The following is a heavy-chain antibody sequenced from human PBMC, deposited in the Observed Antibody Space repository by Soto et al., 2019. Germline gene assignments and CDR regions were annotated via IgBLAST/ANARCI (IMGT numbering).Heavy chain of an antibody. V-gene: IGHV3-21*04. CDR1: GFTFSSYT. Sequence: PGGSLRLSCAASGFTFSSYTMNWVRQAPGKGLEWVSSISSSSSYIYYADSVKGRFTISRDNAKNSLYLQMNSLRAEDTAVYYCARDYHLSGWYLSYYFDYWGQGTLVTVSS. CDR3: ARDYHLSGWYLSYYFDY. J-gene: IGHJ4*02. CDR2: ISSSSSYI. D-gene: IGHD6-19*01.